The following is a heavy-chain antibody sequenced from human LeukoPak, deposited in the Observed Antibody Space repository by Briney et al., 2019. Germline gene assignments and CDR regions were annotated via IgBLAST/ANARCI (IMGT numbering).Heavy chain of an antibody. D-gene: IGHD3-10*01. J-gene: IGHJ4*02. CDR1: GFNFNSYP. CDR3: ARVLGFGSPPAY. Sequence: PGGSLRLSCVASGFNFNSYPMHWVRQAPGKGLEGVGLISFDGSDKSYADSVEGRFTISRDNSKNTLYLQMNSLSAEDTAVYYCARVLGFGSPPAYWGQGTQVFVSS. V-gene: IGHV3-30*04. CDR2: ISFDGSDK.